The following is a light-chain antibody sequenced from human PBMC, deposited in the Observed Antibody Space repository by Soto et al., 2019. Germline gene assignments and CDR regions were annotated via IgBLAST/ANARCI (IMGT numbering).Light chain of an antibody. CDR3: QRSFSTPHT. V-gene: IGKV1-39*01. Sequence: DIQMTQSPSSLSASVGDRVTITCRASQSISSYLHWYQQKPGKAPKLLIYAASSLQSGVPSRFSGSGSGTDFTLTISSLQPEDFATYYCQRSFSTPHTFVGGTKVEMK. CDR1: QSISSY. J-gene: IGKJ4*01. CDR2: AAS.